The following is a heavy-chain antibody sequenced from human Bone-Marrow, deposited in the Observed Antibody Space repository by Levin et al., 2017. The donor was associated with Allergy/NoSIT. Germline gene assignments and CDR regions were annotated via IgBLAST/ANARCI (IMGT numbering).Heavy chain of an antibody. J-gene: IGHJ5*02. CDR2: IYYSGST. CDR3: ARMPMVRGVIRRPSNWFDP. D-gene: IGHD3-10*01. Sequence: TSETLSLTCTVSGGSISSYYWSWIRQPPGKGLEWIGYIYYSGSTNYNPSLKSRVTISVDTSKNQFSLKLSSVTAADTAVYYCARMPMVRGVIRRPSNWFDPWGQGTLVTVSS. CDR1: GGSISSYY. V-gene: IGHV4-59*01.